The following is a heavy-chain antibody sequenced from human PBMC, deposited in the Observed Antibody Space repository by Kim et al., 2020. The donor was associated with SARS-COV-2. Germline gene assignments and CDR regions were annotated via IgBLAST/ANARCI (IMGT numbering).Heavy chain of an antibody. J-gene: IGHJ6*02. Sequence: GGSLRLSWAASGFTFSSYGLHWVRQAPGKGLEWVAVIWYDGSNKYYADSVKGRFTISRDNSKNTLYLQRNSLRAEDTAVYYCARDHQSITMVRGVIIKAGMDVWGQGTTVTVSS. CDR1: GFTFSSYG. CDR2: IWYDGSNK. V-gene: IGHV3-33*01. CDR3: ARDHQSITMVRGVIIKAGMDV. D-gene: IGHD3-10*01.